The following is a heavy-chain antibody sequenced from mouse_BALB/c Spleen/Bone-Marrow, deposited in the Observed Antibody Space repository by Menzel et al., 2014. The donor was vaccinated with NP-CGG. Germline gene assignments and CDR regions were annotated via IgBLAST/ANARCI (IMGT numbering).Heavy chain of an antibody. V-gene: IGHV5-6-3*01. Sequence: EVHLVESGGGLAQPGGSLKVSCAASGFTFNNYGMSWVRQTPDKRLELVATINRNGGSSYYPDSVKGRFTISRDNAKNTLYLQMSSLKSEDTAIYYCSRGNYGNYVDYFDYWGQGTTLTVSS. CDR3: SRGNYGNYVDYFDY. J-gene: IGHJ2*01. CDR2: INRNGGSS. D-gene: IGHD2-1*01. CDR1: GFTFNNYG.